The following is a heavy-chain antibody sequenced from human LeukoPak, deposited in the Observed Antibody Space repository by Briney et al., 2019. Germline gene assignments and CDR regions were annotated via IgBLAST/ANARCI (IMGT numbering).Heavy chain of an antibody. Sequence: SETLSLTCAVYGGSFSGYYWSWIRQPPGKGLEWIGEINHSGSTNYNPSLKSRVTISVDTSKNQFSLKLSSVTAADTAVYYCARFTTGYYILDHWGQGTLVTVSS. J-gene: IGHJ4*02. V-gene: IGHV4-34*01. D-gene: IGHD3-9*01. CDR2: INHSGST. CDR3: ARFTTGYYILDH. CDR1: GGSFSGYY.